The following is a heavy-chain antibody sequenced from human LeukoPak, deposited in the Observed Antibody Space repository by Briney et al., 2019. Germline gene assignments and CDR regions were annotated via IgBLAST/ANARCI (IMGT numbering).Heavy chain of an antibody. CDR2: INAGNGNT. D-gene: IGHD1-26*01. CDR3: ARDRGGSYRFDY. V-gene: IGHV1-3*01. CDR1: GYTFTSYA. J-gene: IGHJ4*02. Sequence: ASVKVSCKASGYTFTSYAMHWVRQAPGQRLEWMGWINAGNGNTKYSQKFQGRVTITRDTSASTAYMELSNLRSEDTAVYYCARDRGGSYRFDYWGQGTLVTVSS.